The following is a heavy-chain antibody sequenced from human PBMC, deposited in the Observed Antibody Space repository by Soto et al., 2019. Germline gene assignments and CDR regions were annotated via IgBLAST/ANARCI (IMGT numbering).Heavy chain of an antibody. Sequence: QVQLVQSGAEVKTPGSSVKVSCKASGGTLSDYAISWVRQAPGQGIEWMGGIMPTVDSATYAQNFQGRLTISADESTSTANLELSSLRSDDTAVYYCAGAAVREIMAQESSGMAVWVQGTTVIVSS. J-gene: IGHJ6*02. CDR2: IMPTVDSA. CDR1: GGTLSDYA. CDR3: AGAAVREIMAQESSGMAV. V-gene: IGHV1-69*01. D-gene: IGHD3-10*01.